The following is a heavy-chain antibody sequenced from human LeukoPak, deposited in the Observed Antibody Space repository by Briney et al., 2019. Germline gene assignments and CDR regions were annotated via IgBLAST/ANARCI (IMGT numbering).Heavy chain of an antibody. CDR2: ISGSGDNT. D-gene: IGHD3-22*01. J-gene: IGHJ4*02. Sequence: GASLRLSCAASRFTFSTYAMGWVRQAPGKGLEWVSGISGSGDNTYYADSVKGRFTISRDNSKSTLYLQMNSLRAEDTAVYYCALYDNRGYRAFCYWGQGTLVTVSS. CDR1: RFTFSTYA. V-gene: IGHV3-23*01. CDR3: ALYDNRGYRAFCY.